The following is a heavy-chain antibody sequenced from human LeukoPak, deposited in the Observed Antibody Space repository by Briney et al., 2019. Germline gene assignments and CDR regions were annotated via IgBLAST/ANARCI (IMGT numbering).Heavy chain of an antibody. V-gene: IGHV4-39*01. CDR2: IYYSGST. CDR1: GGSISRSSYY. Sequence: SETLSLTCTVSGGSISRSSYYWGWIRQTPGKGPEWIGSIYYSGSTYYNPSLKSRVTISVDTSKNQFSLKLSSVTAADTAVYYCARRGGDSSGYYYPAFDYWGQGTLVTVSS. CDR3: ARRGGDSSGYYYPAFDY. D-gene: IGHD3-22*01. J-gene: IGHJ4*02.